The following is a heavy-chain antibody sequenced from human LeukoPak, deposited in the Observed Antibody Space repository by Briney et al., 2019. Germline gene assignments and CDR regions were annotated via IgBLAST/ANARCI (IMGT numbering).Heavy chain of an antibody. CDR1: GGSLSGYY. V-gene: IGHV4-34*01. CDR2: IHHDGRT. CDR3: VRDVVPRDYGDTLNAYDL. Sequence: SETLSLTCAVSGGSLSGYYWSWIRQSPDKGLEWMGDIHHDGRTKYKSSFKSRITILLVSSKNEVSLRLSPVTPADTALYFCVRDVVPRDYGDTLNAYDLWGQGTMVTVS. J-gene: IGHJ3*01. D-gene: IGHD4-17*01.